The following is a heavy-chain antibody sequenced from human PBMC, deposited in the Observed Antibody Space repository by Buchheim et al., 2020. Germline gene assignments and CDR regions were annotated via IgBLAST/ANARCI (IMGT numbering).Heavy chain of an antibody. CDR3: ARDDGSDSSVYYYGMDV. Sequence: QVQLVQSGAEVKKPGASVKVSCKASGYTFTGYYMHWVRQAPGQGLVWMGRINPNSGGTNYAQKFQGRVTMTRDTSISPSYMELSRLRSDDTAVYYCARDDGSDSSVYYYGMDVWGQGTT. J-gene: IGHJ6*02. D-gene: IGHD3-22*01. CDR2: INPNSGGT. V-gene: IGHV1-2*06. CDR1: GYTFTGYY.